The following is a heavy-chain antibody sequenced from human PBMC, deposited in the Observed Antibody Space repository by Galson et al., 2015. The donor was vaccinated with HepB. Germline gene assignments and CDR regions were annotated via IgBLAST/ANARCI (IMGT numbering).Heavy chain of an antibody. CDR1: GYTFTGYY. CDR3: ARGGRYSYGYGNAFDI. Sequence: SVKVSCKASGYTFTGYYMHWVRQAPGQGLEWMGWINPNSGGTNYAQKFQGWVTMTRDTSISTAYMELSRLRSDDTAVYYCARGGRYSYGYGNAFDIWGQGTMVTVSS. J-gene: IGHJ3*02. CDR2: INPNSGGT. D-gene: IGHD5-18*01. V-gene: IGHV1-2*04.